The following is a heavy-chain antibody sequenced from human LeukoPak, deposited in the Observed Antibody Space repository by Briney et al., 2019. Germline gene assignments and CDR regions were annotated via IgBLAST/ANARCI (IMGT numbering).Heavy chain of an antibody. CDR1: GGSFSGYY. Sequence: RPSETLSLTCAVYGGSFSGYYWSWIRQPPGKGLEWIGEINHSGSTNYNPSLKSRVTISVDTSKNQFSLKLSSVTAADTAVYYCARVGKRGYDYDDYWGQGILVTVSS. D-gene: IGHD5-12*01. V-gene: IGHV4-34*01. J-gene: IGHJ4*02. CDR2: INHSGST. CDR3: ARVGKRGYDYDDY.